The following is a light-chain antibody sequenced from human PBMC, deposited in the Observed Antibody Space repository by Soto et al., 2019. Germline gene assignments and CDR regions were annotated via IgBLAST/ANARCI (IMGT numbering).Light chain of an antibody. CDR3: SSFTSRSTPFV. CDR2: DVT. V-gene: IGLV2-14*01. J-gene: IGLJ1*01. Sequence: QSALTQPASVSGSPGQSITISCAGTSSDVGAYNYVAWYQQHPGKAPKLIVYDVTNRPSGVSNRFPGSKSGNTASLTISGLQAEDEADYYCSSFTSRSTPFVFGTGTKLTVL. CDR1: SSDVGAYNY.